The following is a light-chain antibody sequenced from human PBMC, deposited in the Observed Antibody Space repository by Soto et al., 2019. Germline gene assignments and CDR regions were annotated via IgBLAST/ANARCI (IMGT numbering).Light chain of an antibody. V-gene: IGKV1-39*01. CDR1: QSSSTY. CDR2: AAS. Sequence: DIQMTQSLSTLSASXXDRVXITCPASQSSSTYVNGYQQKPGTAPKXXIDAASSLQRGVPSRFSGSGSGTDFTLTSSSLQPEDFATYYCQQSYSTPPTFGQGTKVEIK. J-gene: IGKJ1*01. CDR3: QQSYSTPPT.